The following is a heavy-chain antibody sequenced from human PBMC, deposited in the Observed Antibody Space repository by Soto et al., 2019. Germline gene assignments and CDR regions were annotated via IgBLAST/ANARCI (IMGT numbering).Heavy chain of an antibody. Sequence: XVCLRLSFVASGFAFDAYCMHWVGQVPGEGPVWVSRIDYDGTTTTYADSVKGRFTISRDNAKNTLYLQMNSLRAEDTGVYYCTRGPPPSSAGTGAYWGQRTLVTVSS. CDR1: GFAFDAYC. V-gene: IGHV3-74*01. D-gene: IGHD6-13*01. CDR3: TRGPPPSSAGTGAY. J-gene: IGHJ4*02. CDR2: IDYDGTTT.